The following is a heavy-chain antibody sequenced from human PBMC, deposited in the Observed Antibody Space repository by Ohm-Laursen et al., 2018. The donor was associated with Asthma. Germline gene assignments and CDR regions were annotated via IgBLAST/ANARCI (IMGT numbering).Heavy chain of an antibody. CDR1: GGSVSSGSYY. D-gene: IGHD3-9*01. CDR2: VYHTGST. J-gene: IGHJ5*02. Sequence: SETLSLTCTVSGGSVSSGSYYWSWIRQPPGRGLEFIGYVYHTGSTIYNPSLKGRVTISVDTSKNHFSLWLTSVTSADTAVYYCARGSRIVTGYYGSAALNWFDPWGQGTLDTVSS. V-gene: IGHV4-61*03. CDR3: ARGSRIVTGYYGSAALNWFDP.